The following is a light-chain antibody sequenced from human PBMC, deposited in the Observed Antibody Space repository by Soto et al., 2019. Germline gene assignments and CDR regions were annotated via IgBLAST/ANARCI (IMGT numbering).Light chain of an antibody. CDR1: QSVSSN. CDR3: QKYYNWPRT. V-gene: IGKV3-15*01. CDR2: GES. J-gene: IGKJ1*01. Sequence: MTQSPATLSASLGESVTLSCRASQSVSSNLTWYQQKPGRAPRLLIYGESNMATGIPERFSGSGSGTELTLTISRLQSEDFAVYYCQKYYNWPRTFGRGTKVDIK.